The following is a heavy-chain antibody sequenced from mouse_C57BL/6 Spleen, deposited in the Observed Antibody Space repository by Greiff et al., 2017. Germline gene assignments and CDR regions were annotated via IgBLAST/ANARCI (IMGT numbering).Heavy chain of an antibody. V-gene: IGHV14-3*01. J-gene: IGHJ1*03. CDR1: GFNITNTY. D-gene: IGHD1-1*01. CDR3: SRDYGSSYGWYFDV. CDR2: IDPANGNT. Sequence: EVQLVESVAELVRPGASVKLSCTASGFNITNTYMHWVKQRPEQGLEWIGRIDPANGNTKYAPKFQGKATITADTSSNTAYLQLSSLTSEDTAIXYWSRDYGSSYGWYFDVWGTGTTVTVSS.